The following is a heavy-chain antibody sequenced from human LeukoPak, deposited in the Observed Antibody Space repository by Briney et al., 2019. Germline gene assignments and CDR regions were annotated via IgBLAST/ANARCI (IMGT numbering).Heavy chain of an antibody. CDR3: ARDEKIVGASGQDY. V-gene: IGHV3-74*01. D-gene: IGHD1-26*01. Sequence: GGTLRLSCAASGFTFGSYGMHWVRQAPGKGLVRVSRINTDGGDTIYADSVKGRFTISRDNAKNTLFLQMNSLRGEDTAVYYCARDEKIVGASGQDYWGQGTLVTVSS. J-gene: IGHJ4*02. CDR2: INTDGGDT. CDR1: GFTFGSYG.